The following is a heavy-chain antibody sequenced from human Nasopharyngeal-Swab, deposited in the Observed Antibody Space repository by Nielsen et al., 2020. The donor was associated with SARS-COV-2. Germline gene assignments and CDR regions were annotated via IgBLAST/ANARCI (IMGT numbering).Heavy chain of an antibody. CDR2: IYYSGST. J-gene: IGHJ6*03. Sequence: LRLSCTVSGGSISSGDYYWSWIRQPPGKGLEWIGYIYYSGSTYYNPSLKSRVTISVDTSKNQFSLKLSSVTAADTAVYYCARVYYYYYYMDVWGKGTTVPVSS. CDR1: GGSISSGDYY. V-gene: IGHV4-30-4*01. CDR3: ARVYYYYYYMDV.